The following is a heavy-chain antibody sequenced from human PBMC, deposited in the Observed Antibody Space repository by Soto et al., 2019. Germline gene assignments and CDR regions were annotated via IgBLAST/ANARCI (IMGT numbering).Heavy chain of an antibody. Sequence: EVQLVESGGGVVQPGGSLRLSCAASGFTFSSYSMNWVRQAPGKGLEWVSDISSSSSTIYYADSVKGRFTISRDNAKNSLYQQMNSMRDEDTAVYYCAREIYDSSGYHAPFDYWGQGTLVTVSS. V-gene: IGHV3-48*02. D-gene: IGHD3-22*01. CDR3: AREIYDSSGYHAPFDY. CDR1: GFTFSSYS. J-gene: IGHJ4*02. CDR2: ISSSSSTI.